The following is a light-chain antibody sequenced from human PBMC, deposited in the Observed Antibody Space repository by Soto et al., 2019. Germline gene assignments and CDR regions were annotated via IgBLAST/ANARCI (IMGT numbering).Light chain of an antibody. Sequence: QSALTHPPSASGSPGQSVTISCTGTSSGVGAYDYVSWYQQHPGKAPKLMIYEINKRPSGVPDRFSGSKSGNTASLTVSGLQAEDEADYYCSSFAGSNNFPYVFGTGTKVTVL. CDR3: SSFAGSNNFPYV. J-gene: IGLJ1*01. V-gene: IGLV2-8*01. CDR1: SSGVGAYDY. CDR2: EIN.